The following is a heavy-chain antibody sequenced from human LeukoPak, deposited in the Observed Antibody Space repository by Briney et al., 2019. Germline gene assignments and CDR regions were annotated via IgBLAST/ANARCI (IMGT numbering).Heavy chain of an antibody. CDR1: GGSFSGYY. CDR2: IFYKGGP. J-gene: IGHJ3*02. V-gene: IGHV4-34*12. CDR3: ASYSGTYSAFEI. D-gene: IGHD1-26*01. Sequence: SETLSLTCAVYGGSFSGYYWGLVRQSPGRGLEWLGNIFYKGGPNYNPSFKSRVAISVDTSKNHFSLTLNAVTAADTAVYYCASYSGTYSAFEIWGQGTPVTVSS.